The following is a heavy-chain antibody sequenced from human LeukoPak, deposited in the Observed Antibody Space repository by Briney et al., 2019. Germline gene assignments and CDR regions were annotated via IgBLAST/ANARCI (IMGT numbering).Heavy chain of an antibody. D-gene: IGHD3-10*01. CDR1: GFTFSSYA. CDR2: ISGSGGST. Sequence: GGSLRLSSAASGFTFSSYAMSWVRQAPGKGLEWVSAISGSGGSTYYADSVKGRFTISRDNSKNTLYLQMNSLRAEDTAVYYCAKDRNYYGSGLDAFDIWGQGAMVTVSS. CDR3: AKDRNYYGSGLDAFDI. V-gene: IGHV3-23*01. J-gene: IGHJ3*02.